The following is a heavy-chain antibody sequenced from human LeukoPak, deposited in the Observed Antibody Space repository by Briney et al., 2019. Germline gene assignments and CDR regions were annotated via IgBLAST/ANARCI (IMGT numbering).Heavy chain of an antibody. CDR2: ARDKANSHTT. J-gene: IGHJ6*02. CDR1: GFSFSNYW. D-gene: IGHD2-8*01. Sequence: QTGGSLRLSCAASGFSFSNYWMNWVRQAPGKGLEWVGRARDKANSHTTEYAASVKGRFTVSRDDSKNSLYLQMNSLRTEDTAIYYCARVGLNGVKGDPNYYRYGMDVWGRGTTVTVSS. V-gene: IGHV3-72*01. CDR3: ARVGLNGVKGDPNYYRYGMDV.